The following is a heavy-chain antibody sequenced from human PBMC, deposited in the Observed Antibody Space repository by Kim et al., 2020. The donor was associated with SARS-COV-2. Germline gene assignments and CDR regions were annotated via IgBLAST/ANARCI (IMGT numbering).Heavy chain of an antibody. D-gene: IGHD3-3*01. CDR1: GFTFSDYY. J-gene: IGHJ5*02. Sequence: GGSLRLSCAASGFTFSDYYMSWIRQAPGKGLEWVSYISSSSSYTNYADSVKGRFTISRDNAKNSLYLQMNSLRAEDTAVYYCARAYYDFWSAPNWFDPWGQGTLVTVSS. V-gene: IGHV3-11*06. CDR2: ISSSSSYT. CDR3: ARAYYDFWSAPNWFDP.